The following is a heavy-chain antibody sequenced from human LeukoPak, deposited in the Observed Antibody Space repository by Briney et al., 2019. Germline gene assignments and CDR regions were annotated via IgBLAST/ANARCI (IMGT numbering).Heavy chain of an antibody. D-gene: IGHD3-10*01. J-gene: IGHJ4*02. CDR2: ISGSCGST. CDR1: GFIFSSYA. V-gene: IGHV3-23*01. CDR3: AKSSPTFGSGSYYNSYFDY. Sequence: GGSLRLSCAASGFIFSSYAMSWVRQAPGKGLEWVSAISGSCGSTYYADAVKGRFTISSDNSKNTLYLHMHSLRDADTAVYYCAKSSPTFGSGSYYNSYFDYWGQGTLVTVSS.